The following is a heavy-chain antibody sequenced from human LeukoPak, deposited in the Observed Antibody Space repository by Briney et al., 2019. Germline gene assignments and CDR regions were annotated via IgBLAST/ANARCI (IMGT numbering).Heavy chain of an antibody. Sequence: SETLSLTCTVSGGSISTYSWSWIRQPPGKGLEWIGYLYYSGTPNYNSSLKSRVTISVDTSKNQFSLKLSSVTAADTAVYYCARFDSSGYYVDYWGQRTLVTVSS. V-gene: IGHV4-59*08. J-gene: IGHJ4*02. CDR2: LYYSGTP. CDR3: ARFDSSGYYVDY. D-gene: IGHD3-22*01. CDR1: GGSISTYS.